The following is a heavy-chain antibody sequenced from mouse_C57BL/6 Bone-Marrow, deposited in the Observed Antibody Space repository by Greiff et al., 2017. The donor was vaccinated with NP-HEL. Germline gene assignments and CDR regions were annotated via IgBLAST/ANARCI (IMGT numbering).Heavy chain of an antibody. CDR2: IDPENGDT. D-gene: IGHD1-1*01. Sequence: VQLKESGAELVRPGASVKLSCTASGFNIKDDYMHWVKQRPEQGLEWIGWIDPENGDTEYASKFQGKATITADTSSNTAYLQLSSLTSEDTAVYYCTRGTTVVADWGQGTTLTVSS. J-gene: IGHJ2*01. CDR3: TRGTTVVAD. CDR1: GFNIKDDY. V-gene: IGHV14-4*01.